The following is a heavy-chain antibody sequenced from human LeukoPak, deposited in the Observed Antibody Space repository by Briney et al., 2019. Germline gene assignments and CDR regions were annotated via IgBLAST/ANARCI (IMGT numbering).Heavy chain of an antibody. CDR2: IIPIFGTA. D-gene: IGHD5-24*01. J-gene: IGHJ4*02. V-gene: IGHV1-69*01. Sequence: ASVKVSCKASGGTFSSYAISWVRQAPGQGLEWMGGIIPIFGTANYAQKFQGRVTITADESTSTAYMELSSLRSEDTAVYYCARSEVATIYYFDHWGQGTLVTVSS. CDR3: ARSEVATIYYFDH. CDR1: GGTFSSYA.